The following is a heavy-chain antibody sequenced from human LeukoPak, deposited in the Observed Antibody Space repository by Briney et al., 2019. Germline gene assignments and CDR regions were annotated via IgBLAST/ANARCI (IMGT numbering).Heavy chain of an antibody. D-gene: IGHD6-13*01. CDR3: ARGPGEQQLVYRIDY. J-gene: IGHJ4*02. V-gene: IGHV4-34*01. CDR2: INHSGTT. Sequence: SETLSLTCAVYGGSFSGYYWRWIRQPPGKGLECIGEINHSGTTNYNPSLKSRVTISVDTSKNQFSLKLSSVTAADTAVYYCARGPGEQQLVYRIDYWGQGTLVTVSS. CDR1: GGSFSGYY.